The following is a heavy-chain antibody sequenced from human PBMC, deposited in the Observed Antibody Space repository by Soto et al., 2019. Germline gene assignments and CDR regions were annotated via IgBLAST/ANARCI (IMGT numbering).Heavy chain of an antibody. J-gene: IGHJ3*02. CDR1: GFTFDDYA. CDR3: ARDQNDRLEGGYDTFGFDT. V-gene: IGHV3-9*01. Sequence: GGSLRLSCAASGFTFDDYAMHWVRQRPGRGLEWVSGITWNSDEIGYPDSVKGRFSISRDNAKKYLYLQMNSLRPDDTALYYCARDQNDRLEGGYDTFGFDTLGQGTMLTVSS. CDR2: ITWNSDEI. D-gene: IGHD3-16*01.